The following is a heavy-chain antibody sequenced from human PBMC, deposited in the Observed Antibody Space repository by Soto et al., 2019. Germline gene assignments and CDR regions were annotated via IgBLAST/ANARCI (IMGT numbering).Heavy chain of an antibody. CDR3: SRGLDRDSNGYPGY. CDR2: IYYNGNT. V-gene: IGHV4-31*02. D-gene: IGHD6-19*01. J-gene: IGHJ4*02. CDR1: GSISSGGYY. Sequence: GSISSGGYYWSWIRQHPGKGLEWIGYIYYNGNTYYNPSLKSRVTISVDTARNQFSLRLSSVTAADTAVYFCSRGLDRDSNGYPGYWGQGTLVTVSS.